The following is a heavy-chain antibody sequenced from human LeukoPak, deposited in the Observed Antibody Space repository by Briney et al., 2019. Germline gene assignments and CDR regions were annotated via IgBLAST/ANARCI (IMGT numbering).Heavy chain of an antibody. CDR3: AVHYGSGSYFDY. J-gene: IGHJ4*02. D-gene: IGHD3-10*01. V-gene: IGHV4-59*01. CDR2: IYYSGST. CDR1: GGSISSYY. Sequence: SETLSLTCTVSGGSISSYYWSWIRQPPGKGLEWIGYIYYSGSTNYDPSLKSRVTISVDTSKNQFSLKLSSVTAADTAVYYCAVHYGSGSYFDYWGQGTLVTVSS.